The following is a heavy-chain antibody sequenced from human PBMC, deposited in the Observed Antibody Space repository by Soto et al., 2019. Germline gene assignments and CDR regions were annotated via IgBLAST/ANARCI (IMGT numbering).Heavy chain of an antibody. J-gene: IGHJ4*02. V-gene: IGHV3-7*01. CDR3: AREAPVDHLDY. Sequence: EVQLVESGGGLVQPGGSLRLSCAASGFTFNTYWMSWVRQAPGKGLPWVDNIKEDGSGKYYVDSAKGRFTIYSDNAMNSLYLPMISLRTEATAVYYCAREAPVDHLDYWGKGTLVTVSS. D-gene: IGHD3-9*01. CDR1: GFTFNTYW. CDR2: IKEDGSGK.